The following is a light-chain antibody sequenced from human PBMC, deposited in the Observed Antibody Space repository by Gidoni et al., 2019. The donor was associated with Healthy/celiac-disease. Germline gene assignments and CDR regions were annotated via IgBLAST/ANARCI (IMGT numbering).Light chain of an antibody. V-gene: IGKV3-20*01. Sequence: EFVLTQSQATLSVSPGQRATLSCSASQSVTSSYLAWYQQKPGQAPRLLLYGASSRATGIPDRFSGSGSGTDFTLTISRLEPEDFAVYYCQPYGSSLMYTFGQGTKLEIK. J-gene: IGKJ2*01. CDR1: QSVTSSY. CDR2: GAS. CDR3: QPYGSSLMYT.